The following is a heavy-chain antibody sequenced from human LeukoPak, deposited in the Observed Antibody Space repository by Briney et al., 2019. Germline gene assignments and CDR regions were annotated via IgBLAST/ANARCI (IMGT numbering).Heavy chain of an antibody. CDR3: ARGYYYDSSGHYRGVDY. J-gene: IGHJ4*02. Sequence: ASVKVSCKASGYTFTSYYMHWVRQAPGQGLEWMGIINPSGGSTSYAQKFQGRVTMTRDMSTSTVYMELSSLRSEDTAVYYCARGYYYDSSGHYRGVDYWGQGTLVTVSS. V-gene: IGHV1-46*01. CDR2: INPSGGST. D-gene: IGHD3-22*01. CDR1: GYTFTSYY.